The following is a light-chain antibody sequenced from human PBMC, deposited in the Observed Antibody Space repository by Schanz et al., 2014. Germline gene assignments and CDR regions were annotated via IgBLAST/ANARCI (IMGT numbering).Light chain of an antibody. J-gene: IGKJ1*01. Sequence: DIQMTQSPSTLSASVGDRVTITCRASQSISSWVAWYQQKPGKAPKLLIYLASSLESGVPSRFSGSGSGTEFSLTISSLQPDDFATYYCQQYNSYMWTFGQGTKVEIK. CDR1: QSISSW. V-gene: IGKV1-5*03. CDR2: LAS. CDR3: QQYNSYMWT.